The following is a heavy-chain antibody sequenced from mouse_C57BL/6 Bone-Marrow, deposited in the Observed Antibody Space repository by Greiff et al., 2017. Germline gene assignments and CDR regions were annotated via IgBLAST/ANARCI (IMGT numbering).Heavy chain of an antibody. V-gene: IGHV1-20*01. Sequence: VQLKESGPELVKPGDSVKISCKASGYSFTGYFMNWVMQSHGKSLEWIGRINPYNGDTFYNQKFKGKATLTVDKSYSTAHMELRSLTSEASAVDYCARERFITTVVARYFDVWGTGTTVTVSS. J-gene: IGHJ1*03. CDR3: ARERFITTVVARYFDV. D-gene: IGHD1-1*01. CDR2: INPYNGDT. CDR1: GYSFTGYF.